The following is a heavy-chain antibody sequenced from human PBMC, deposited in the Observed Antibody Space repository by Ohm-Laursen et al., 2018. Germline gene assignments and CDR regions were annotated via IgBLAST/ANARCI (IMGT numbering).Heavy chain of an antibody. V-gene: IGHV3-48*03. CDR3: ARVGWELRTDAFDI. CDR1: GFTFSSYE. D-gene: IGHD1-26*01. Sequence: SLRLSCTASGFTFSSYEMNWVRQAPGKGLEWVSYISSSGSTIYYADSVKGRFTISRDNAKNSLYLQMNSLRAEDTAVYYCARVGWELRTDAFDIWGQGTMVTVSS. CDR2: ISSSGSTI. J-gene: IGHJ3*02.